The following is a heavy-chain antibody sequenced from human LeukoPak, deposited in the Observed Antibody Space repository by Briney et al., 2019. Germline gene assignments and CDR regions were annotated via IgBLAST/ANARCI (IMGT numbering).Heavy chain of an antibody. CDR3: ARLSWRGRYYYYYMDV. D-gene: IGHD3-10*01. CDR1: GGSFSGYY. J-gene: IGHJ6*03. Sequence: SETLSLTCAVYGGSFSGYYWSWIRQPPGKGLEWIGEINHSGSTNYNPSLKSRVTISVDTSKNQFSLKLSSVTAADTAVYYCARLSWRGRYYYYYMDVWGKGTTVTISS. V-gene: IGHV4-34*01. CDR2: INHSGST.